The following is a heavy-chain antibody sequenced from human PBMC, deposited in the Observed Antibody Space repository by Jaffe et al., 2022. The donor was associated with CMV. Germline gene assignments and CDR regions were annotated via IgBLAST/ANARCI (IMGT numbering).Heavy chain of an antibody. Sequence: QVQLQQWGAGLLKPSETLSLTCAVYGGSFSGYYWSWIRQPPGKGLEWIGEINHSGSTNYNPSLKSRVTISVDTSKNQFSLKLSSVTAADTAVYYCARGPSTMVRGWRGYYYYYMDVWGKGTTVTVSS. D-gene: IGHD3-10*01. CDR1: GGSFSGYY. V-gene: IGHV4-34*01. CDR2: INHSGST. J-gene: IGHJ6*03. CDR3: ARGPSTMVRGWRGYYYYYMDV.